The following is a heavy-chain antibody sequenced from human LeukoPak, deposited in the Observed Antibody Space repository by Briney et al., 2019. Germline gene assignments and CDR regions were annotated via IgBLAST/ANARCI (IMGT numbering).Heavy chain of an antibody. J-gene: IGHJ4*02. D-gene: IGHD5-18*01. CDR1: GGSISSYY. CDR2: IYYSGST. CDR3: ARSGYSFHFDY. V-gene: IGHV4-59*08. Sequence: SETLSLTCTVSGGSISSYYWSWIRQPPGKGLEWIGYIYYSGSTNYNPSLKSRVTISVDTSKNQFSLKLSSVTAADTAVYYCARSGYSFHFDYWGQGTLVTVSS.